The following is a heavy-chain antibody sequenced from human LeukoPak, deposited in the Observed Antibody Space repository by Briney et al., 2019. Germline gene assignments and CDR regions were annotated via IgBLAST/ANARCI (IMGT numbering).Heavy chain of an antibody. CDR1: GFTSGSYA. V-gene: IGHV3-23*01. J-gene: IGHJ4*02. CDR2: ISGSGGST. Sequence: PAGSLRLSCAASGFTSGSYAMSWVRQAPGKGLEWVSAISGSGGSTYYADSVKGRFTISRDNSKNTLYLQMNSLRDEDTAVYYCAKERRSGWYALSFDYWGQGTLVTVSS. CDR3: AKERRSGWYALSFDY. D-gene: IGHD6-19*01.